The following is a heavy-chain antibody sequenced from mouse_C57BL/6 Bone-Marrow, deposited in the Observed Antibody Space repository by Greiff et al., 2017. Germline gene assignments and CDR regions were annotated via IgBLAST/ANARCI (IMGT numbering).Heavy chain of an antibody. V-gene: IGHV1-80*01. Sequence: QVQLKESGAELVKPGASVKISCKASGYAFSSYWMNWVKQRPGKGLEWIGQIYPGDGDTNYNGKFKGKATLTADKSSSTAYIQLSSLTSEYSAVYFCARMHYYALFAYWGQGTLVTVSA. D-gene: IGHD2-1*01. CDR3: ARMHYYALFAY. CDR2: IYPGDGDT. CDR1: GYAFSSYW. J-gene: IGHJ3*01.